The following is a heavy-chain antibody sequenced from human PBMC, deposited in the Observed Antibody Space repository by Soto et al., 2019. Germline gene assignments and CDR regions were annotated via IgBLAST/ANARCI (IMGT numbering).Heavy chain of an antibody. CDR1: GFTFSICN. J-gene: IGHJ6*03. V-gene: IGHV3-21*01. CDR2: INSDSGPI. CDR3: TRSKSPCCGSASGYGILTYCHMDV. Sequence: EVQLVESGGGLVKPGGSLRLSCAASGFTFSICNMKWVRQAPGKGLEWVASINSDSGPIYYADSVQGRFTISRDNAKNSLYLQMNSLRDEDAAVYYRTRSKSPCCGSASGYGILTYCHMDVCGKGTTVTVSS. D-gene: IGHD2-2*01.